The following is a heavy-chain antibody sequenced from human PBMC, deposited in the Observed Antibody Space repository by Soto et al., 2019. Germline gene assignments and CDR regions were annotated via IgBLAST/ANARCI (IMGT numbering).Heavy chain of an antibody. V-gene: IGHV3-30-3*01. J-gene: IGHJ4*02. CDR1: GFTFSSCA. CDR3: TRDKRDLRFLDWSYYFDY. Sequence: QVQLVESRGGVVQPGRSLRLSCAASGFTFSSCAMHWVRQAPGKGLEWVALISYDGSNKYYADSVKGRFTISRDNSKNTLYLQMNSLRAEDTAVYYCTRDKRDLRFLDWSYYFDYWGQGTRVTVSS. D-gene: IGHD3-3*01. CDR2: ISYDGSNK.